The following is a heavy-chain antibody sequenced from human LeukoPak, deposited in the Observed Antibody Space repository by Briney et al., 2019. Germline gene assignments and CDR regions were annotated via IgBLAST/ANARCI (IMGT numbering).Heavy chain of an antibody. CDR1: GYTFTSYY. Sequence: ASVKVSCKAPGYTFTSYYTHWVRQAPGQGLEWMGIINPSGGSTSYAQKFQGRVTMTRDTSTSTVYMELSSLRSEDTAVYYCARPLNDYGDWKLLDYWGQGTLVTVSS. CDR3: ARPLNDYGDWKLLDY. J-gene: IGHJ4*02. V-gene: IGHV1-46*01. CDR2: INPSGGST. D-gene: IGHD4-17*01.